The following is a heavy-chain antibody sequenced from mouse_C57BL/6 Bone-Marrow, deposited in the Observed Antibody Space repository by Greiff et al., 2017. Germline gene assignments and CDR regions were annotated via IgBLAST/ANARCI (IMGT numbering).Heavy chain of an antibody. CDR3: ARHADGNDYGFAY. Sequence: EVQRVESGGGLVQPGGSLKLSCAASGFTFSDYYMYWVRQTPEKRLEWVAYISNGGGSTYYPDTVKGRFTISRDNAKNTLYLQMSRLKSEDTAMYYCARHADGNDYGFAYWGQGTLVTVSA. D-gene: IGHD2-4*01. V-gene: IGHV5-12*01. CDR2: ISNGGGST. CDR1: GFTFSDYY. J-gene: IGHJ3*01.